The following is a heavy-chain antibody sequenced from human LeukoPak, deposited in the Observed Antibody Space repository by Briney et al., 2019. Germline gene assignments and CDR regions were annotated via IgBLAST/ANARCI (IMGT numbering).Heavy chain of an antibody. J-gene: IGHJ4*02. V-gene: IGHV1-69*13. CDR2: IIPIFGTA. CDR1: GGTFSSYA. D-gene: IGHD5-18*01. Sequence: VKVSCKASGGTFSSYAISWVRQAPGQGLEWMGGIIPIFGTANYAQKFQGRVTITADESTSTAYMELSSLRSEDTAVYYCARDRYSYGDFDYWGQGTLVTVSS. CDR3: ARDRYSYGDFDY.